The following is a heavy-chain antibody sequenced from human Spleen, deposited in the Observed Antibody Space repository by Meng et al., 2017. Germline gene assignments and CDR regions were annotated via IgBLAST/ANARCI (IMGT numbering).Heavy chain of an antibody. CDR1: GYTFAAYW. J-gene: IGHJ4*02. V-gene: IGHV1-2*06. CDR2: IDPNNDHT. Sequence: QVQLVQSGAEVKKPGASVNLSCKPSGYTFAAYWIHWLRQAPGQGLEWMGRIDPNNDHTQYAQNFQGRVTMTSDTSISTVYMELSGLRSDDTAVYYCARVVLAFDYWGQGTLVTVSS. CDR3: ARVVLAFDY.